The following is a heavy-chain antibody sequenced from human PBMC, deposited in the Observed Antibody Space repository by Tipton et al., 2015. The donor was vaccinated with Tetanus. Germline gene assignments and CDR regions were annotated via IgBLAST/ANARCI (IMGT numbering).Heavy chain of an antibody. CDR3: ARDRQYCTAGRCYSGWIDS. Sequence: LRLSCTVSGGSITKGGYYWSWIRQHPEKGLEWIGYIYHTGNTYYNPSLKSRVTISLDTAKNQFSLNLSSLTAADTAIYYCARDRQYCTAGRCYSGWIDSWGQGTLVTVSS. D-gene: IGHD2-15*01. CDR2: IYHTGNT. J-gene: IGHJ5*01. V-gene: IGHV4-31*02. CDR1: GGSITKGGYY.